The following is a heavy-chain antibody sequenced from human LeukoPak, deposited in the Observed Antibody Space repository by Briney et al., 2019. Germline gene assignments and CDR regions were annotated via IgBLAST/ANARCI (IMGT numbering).Heavy chain of an antibody. V-gene: IGHV3-23*01. J-gene: IGHJ4*02. Sequence: GGSLRLSCAASGFTFSSYAMSWVRQAPGKGLEWVSAISGSGGSTYHADSVKGRFTISRDNSKNTLYLQMNSLRAEDTAVYYCAKDQTGYSSSWYGWAFDYWGQGTLVTVSS. CDR1: GFTFSSYA. CDR3: AKDQTGYSSSWYGWAFDY. CDR2: ISGSGGST. D-gene: IGHD6-13*01.